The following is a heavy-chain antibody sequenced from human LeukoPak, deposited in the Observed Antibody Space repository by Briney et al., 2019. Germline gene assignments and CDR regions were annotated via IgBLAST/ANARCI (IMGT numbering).Heavy chain of an antibody. V-gene: IGHV3-23*01. CDR3: AKARRHYDILTGYYTGGYYFDY. CDR2: ISGSDGST. CDR1: GFTFSSYA. Sequence: PGGSLRLSCAASGFTFSSYAMTWVRQAPGKGLAWVSAISGSDGSTYYADSVKGRFTISRDNSKNTLYLQMNSLRAEDTAVYYCAKARRHYDILTGYYTGGYYFDYWGQGTLVTVSS. J-gene: IGHJ4*02. D-gene: IGHD3-9*01.